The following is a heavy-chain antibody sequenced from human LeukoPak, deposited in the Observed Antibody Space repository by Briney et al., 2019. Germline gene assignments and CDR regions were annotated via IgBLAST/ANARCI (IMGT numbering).Heavy chain of an antibody. Sequence: SETLSLTCAVYGGSFSGYYWSWIRQPPGKGLEWIGEINHSGSTNYNPSLKSRVTISVDTSKNQFSLKLSSVTAADTAVYYCAGHSSGWLFDYWGQGTLVTVSS. CDR3: AGHSSGWLFDY. V-gene: IGHV4-34*01. CDR2: INHSGST. J-gene: IGHJ4*02. D-gene: IGHD6-19*01. CDR1: GGSFSGYY.